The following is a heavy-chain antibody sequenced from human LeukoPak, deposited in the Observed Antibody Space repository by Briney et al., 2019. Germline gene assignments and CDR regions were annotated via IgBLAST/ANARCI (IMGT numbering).Heavy chain of an antibody. CDR2: IYYSGST. V-gene: IGHV4-30-4*08. Sequence: SQTLSPTCTVSGGSISSGDYYWSWIRQPPGKGLEWIGYIYYSGSTYYNPSLKSRVTMSVDTSKNQFSLKLSSVTAADTAVYYCARGVYDSSGYYPDYWGQGTLVTVSS. CDR1: GGSISSGDYY. CDR3: ARGVYDSSGYYPDY. D-gene: IGHD3-22*01. J-gene: IGHJ4*02.